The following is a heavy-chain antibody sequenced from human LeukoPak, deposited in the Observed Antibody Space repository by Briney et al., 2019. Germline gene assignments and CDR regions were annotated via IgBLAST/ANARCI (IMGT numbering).Heavy chain of an antibody. V-gene: IGHV4-59*01. J-gene: IGHJ2*01. Sequence: SETLSLTCAVYGGSFSGYYWSWIRQPPGKGLEWIGYIYYSGSTNYNPSLKSRVTISVDTSKNQFSLKLSSVTAADTAVYYCARCYDSSGYYHTGFWYFDLWGRGTLVTVSS. CDR1: GGSFSGYY. CDR2: IYYSGST. D-gene: IGHD3-22*01. CDR3: ARCYDSSGYYHTGFWYFDL.